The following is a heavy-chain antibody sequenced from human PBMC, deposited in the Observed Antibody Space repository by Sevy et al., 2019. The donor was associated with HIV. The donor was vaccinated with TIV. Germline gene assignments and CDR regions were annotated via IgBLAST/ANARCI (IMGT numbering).Heavy chain of an antibody. D-gene: IGHD2-2*01. V-gene: IGHV1-18*01. CDR2: ISAYNGNT. Sequence: ASVKVSCKASGYTFTSYGISWVRQAPGQGLEWMGWISAYNGNTNYAQKLQGRVTMTTDTSTSKAYMELRSLRSDDTAGYYCARSHCSSTSCSYFDYWGQGTLVTVSS. CDR1: GYTFTSYG. J-gene: IGHJ4*02. CDR3: ARSHCSSTSCSYFDY.